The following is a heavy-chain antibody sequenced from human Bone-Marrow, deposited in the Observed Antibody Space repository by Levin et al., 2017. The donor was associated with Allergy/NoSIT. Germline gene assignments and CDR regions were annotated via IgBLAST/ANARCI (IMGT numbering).Heavy chain of an antibody. CDR3: AKVPSYDFWSGYYFDI. CDR1: GFTFSNQA. D-gene: IGHD3-3*01. Sequence: GGSLRLSCGASGFTFSNQAMSWLRQAPGKGLAWVSAISGNGGITYVADSVKGRFAISRDNSKNTLYLQMNSLRDDDTAIYYCAKVPSYDFWSGYYFDIWGQGTLVTVSS. CDR2: ISGNGGIT. J-gene: IGHJ4*02. V-gene: IGHV3-23*01.